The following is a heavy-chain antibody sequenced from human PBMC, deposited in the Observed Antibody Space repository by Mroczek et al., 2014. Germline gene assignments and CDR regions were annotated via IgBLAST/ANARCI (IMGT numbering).Heavy chain of an antibody. V-gene: IGHV4-34*01. CDR3: ARRVPAAPNPLPYNWFDP. CDR1: GGSFSGYY. D-gene: IGHD2-2*01. CDR2: INHSGST. J-gene: IGHJ5*02. Sequence: QVQLQESGAGLLKPSETLSLTCAVYGGSFSGYYWSWIRQPPGKGLEWIGEINHSGSTNYNPSLKSRVTISVDTSKNQFSLKLSSVTAADTAVYYCARRVPAAPNPLPYNWFDPWGQGTLVTVSS.